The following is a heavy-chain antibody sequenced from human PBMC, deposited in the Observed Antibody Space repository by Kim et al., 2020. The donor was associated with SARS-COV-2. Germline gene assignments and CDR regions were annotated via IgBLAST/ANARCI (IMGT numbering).Heavy chain of an antibody. D-gene: IGHD2-21*01. CDR2: IHYSGRT. CDR3: ARHSPRTLLGFDNWFDP. CDR1: GDSVSSSTAY. Sequence: SETLSLTCAVSGDSVSSSTAYWGWIRQPPGKGLEWIATIHYSGRTYYNPSLKSRVTICVDTSKNHFSLQLSSVTAADTSVYYCARHSPRTLLGFDNWFDPWGQGTLVIVSS. J-gene: IGHJ5*02. V-gene: IGHV4-39*01.